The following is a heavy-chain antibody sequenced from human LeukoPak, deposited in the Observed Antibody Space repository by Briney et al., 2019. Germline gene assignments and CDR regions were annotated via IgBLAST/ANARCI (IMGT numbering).Heavy chain of an antibody. CDR1: GYSISSGYY. CDR2: IYHSGST. V-gene: IGHV4-38-2*02. Sequence: SETLSLTCAVSGYSISSGYYWGWIRQPPGKGLEWIGSIYHSGSTYYNPSLKSRVIISVDTSKNQFSLKLSSVTAADTAVYYCAREGFRVDPDYWGQGTLVTVSS. CDR3: AREGFRVDPDY. J-gene: IGHJ4*02.